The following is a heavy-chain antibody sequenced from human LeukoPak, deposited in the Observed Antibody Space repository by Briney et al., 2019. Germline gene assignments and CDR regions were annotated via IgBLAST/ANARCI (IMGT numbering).Heavy chain of an antibody. D-gene: IGHD5-18*01. J-gene: IGHJ4*02. Sequence: PGGSLRLSCAASGFTFSNYWMHWVRQAPGKGLVWVSRINSDGSSTSYADSVKGRFTISRDNAKNTLYLQMNSLRAEDTAVYYCARSEGTTWIQLWSPFDYWGQGTLVTVSS. CDR3: ARSEGTTWIQLWSPFDY. V-gene: IGHV3-74*01. CDR2: INSDGSST. CDR1: GFTFSNYW.